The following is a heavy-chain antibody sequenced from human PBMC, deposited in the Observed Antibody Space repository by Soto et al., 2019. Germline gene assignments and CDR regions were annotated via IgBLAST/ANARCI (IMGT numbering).Heavy chain of an antibody. V-gene: IGHV3-21*01. J-gene: IGHJ5*02. CDR3: ARTRITMVRGAPLFDP. Sequence: PGGSLRLSCSASGFTVSSNYMSWVRQAPGKGLEWVSSISSSSSYIYYADSVKGRFAISRDNVKNSLYLQMNSLRAEDTAVYYCARTRITMVRGAPLFDPWGQGTLVTVSS. CDR2: ISSSSSYI. D-gene: IGHD3-10*01. CDR1: GFTVSSNY.